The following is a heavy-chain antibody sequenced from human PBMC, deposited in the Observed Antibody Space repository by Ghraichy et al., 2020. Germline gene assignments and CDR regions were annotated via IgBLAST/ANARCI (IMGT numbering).Heavy chain of an antibody. CDR3: AGRVTGDYHLLDY. CDR1: GFTVSDKY. V-gene: IGHV3-66*02. CDR2: IYRGGST. Sequence: GGSLRLSCAASGFTVSDKYMSWVRQAPGKGLEWVSVIYRGGSTSYADSVKGRFTISRDSSKNTVFLQMNSLRVEDTAVYYCAGRVTGDYHLLDYWGQGTLVTVSS. J-gene: IGHJ4*02. D-gene: IGHD4-17*01.